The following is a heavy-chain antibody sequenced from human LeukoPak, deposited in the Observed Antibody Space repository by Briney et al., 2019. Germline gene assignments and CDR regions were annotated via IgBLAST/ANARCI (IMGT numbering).Heavy chain of an antibody. V-gene: IGHV4-61*02. J-gene: IGHJ5*02. CDR1: GGSMSSGSYY. CDR2: IYTSGST. CDR3: ATVFDL. Sequence: PSQTLSLNCTVSGGSMSSGSYYWNLIRQPAGKGLERIGRIYTSGSTNYSPSLKSRLTISVDTSKNHFSLKLSSVTAADTAVYYCATVFDLWGQGTLVTVSS.